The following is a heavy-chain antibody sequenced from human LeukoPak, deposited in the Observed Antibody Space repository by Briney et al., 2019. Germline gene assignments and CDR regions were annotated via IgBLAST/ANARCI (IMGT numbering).Heavy chain of an antibody. CDR3: ARYSSSWYSWFDP. J-gene: IGHJ5*02. D-gene: IGHD6-13*01. CDR2: IYYSGST. Sequence: EPSETLSLTCTVSGGSISSSSYYWGWIRQPPGKGLEWIGSIYYSGSTYYNPSLKSRVTISVDTSKNQFSLKLSSVTAADTAVYYCARYSSSWYSWFDPWGQGTLVTVSS. V-gene: IGHV4-39*01. CDR1: GGSISSSSYY.